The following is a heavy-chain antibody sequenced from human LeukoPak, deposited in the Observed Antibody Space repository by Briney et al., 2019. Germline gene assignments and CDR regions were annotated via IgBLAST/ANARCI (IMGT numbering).Heavy chain of an antibody. Sequence: GGSLRLSCAASGFTFSSYAMHWVRQAPGKGLEWVAMISYDGTNKYYADSVKGRFTISRDNSQNTLYLQMNSLRAEDTAGYYRARAPFYSGLDFWGQGTLVTVSS. CDR3: ARAPFYSGLDF. CDR1: GFTFSSYA. CDR2: ISYDGTNK. D-gene: IGHD1-26*01. V-gene: IGHV3-30-3*01. J-gene: IGHJ4*02.